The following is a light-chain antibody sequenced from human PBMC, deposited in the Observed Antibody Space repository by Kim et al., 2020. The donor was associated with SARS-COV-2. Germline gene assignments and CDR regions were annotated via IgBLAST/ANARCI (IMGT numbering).Light chain of an antibody. Sequence: GQSYTIASTGNSSDVGGYNYVSWYQQHPGKAPKLMIYEVSKRPSGVHDRFSGSKSGNTASLTVSGLQAEDEADYYCSSYAGSNNYVFGTGTKVTVL. CDR2: EVS. CDR1: SSDVGGYNY. J-gene: IGLJ1*01. V-gene: IGLV2-8*01. CDR3: SSYAGSNNYV.